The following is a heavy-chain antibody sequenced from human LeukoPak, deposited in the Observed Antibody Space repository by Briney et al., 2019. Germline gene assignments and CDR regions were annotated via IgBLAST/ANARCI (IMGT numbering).Heavy chain of an antibody. Sequence: GGSLRLSCAGSGFTLSDYYMSWIRQAPGKGLEWVSHISSTGSTIYYADSVKGRFTFSRDNAKNSLYLQMNSLRAEDTAVYYCARDRRWPTGFDYWGQGTLVTVSS. J-gene: IGHJ4*02. CDR2: ISSTGSTI. D-gene: IGHD5-24*01. CDR1: GFTLSDYY. V-gene: IGHV3-11*01. CDR3: ARDRRWPTGFDY.